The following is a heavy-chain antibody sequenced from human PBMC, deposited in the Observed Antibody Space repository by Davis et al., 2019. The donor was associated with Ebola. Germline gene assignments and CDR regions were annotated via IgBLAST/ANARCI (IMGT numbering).Heavy chain of an antibody. CDR3: ARDGATVTMFAL. CDR2: IYYSGST. CDR1: GGSISTYY. Sequence: SETLSLTCTVSGGSISTYYWSWIRQSPGKGLEWIGYIYYSGSTNYNPSLKSRVTISVDTSKNQFSLKLSSVTAADTAVYYCARDGATVTMFALWGQGTLVTVSS. D-gene: IGHD4-17*01. V-gene: IGHV4-59*01. J-gene: IGHJ4*02.